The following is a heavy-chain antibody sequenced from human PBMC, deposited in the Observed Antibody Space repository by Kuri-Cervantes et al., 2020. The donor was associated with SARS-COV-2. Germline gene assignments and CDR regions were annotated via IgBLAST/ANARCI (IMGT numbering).Heavy chain of an antibody. CDR2: IKQDGSEK. J-gene: IGHJ5*02. Sequence: GGSLRLSCAASGFTFSSYWMSWVRQAPGKGLEWVANIKQDGSEKYYVDSVKGRFTISRDNSKNTLYLQMNSLRAEDTAVYYCAKCGSTAAGTSWFDPWGQGTLVTVSS. CDR3: AKCGSTAAGTSWFDP. CDR1: GFTFSSYW. V-gene: IGHV3-7*01. D-gene: IGHD6-13*01.